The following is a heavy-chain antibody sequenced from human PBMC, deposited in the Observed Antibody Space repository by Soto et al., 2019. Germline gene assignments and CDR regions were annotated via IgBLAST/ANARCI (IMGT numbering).Heavy chain of an antibody. CDR1: GGTFSSYA. Sequence: QVQLVQSGAEVKKPGSSVKVSCKASGGTFSSYAISWVRQAPGQGLEWMGGIIPIFGTANYAQKFQGRVTITADESTSTAYLELSSLRSEDTAVYYRASTYCGGDCPHDAFDIWGQGTMVTVSS. CDR2: IIPIFGTA. D-gene: IGHD2-21*02. V-gene: IGHV1-69*01. CDR3: ASTYCGGDCPHDAFDI. J-gene: IGHJ3*02.